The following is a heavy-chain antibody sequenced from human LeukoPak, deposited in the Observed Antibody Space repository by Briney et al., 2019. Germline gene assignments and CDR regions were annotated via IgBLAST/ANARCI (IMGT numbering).Heavy chain of an antibody. Sequence: GASVKVSCKASVYTFTNYGISWVRQAPSQGLEWMGLISAYNGNTHYAQKFQGRVTMTTDTSTSTDYMEMRSLRSDDMAVYYCARGRSHGDGSGSYYDYFDYWSQGTLVTVSS. V-gene: IGHV1-18*03. CDR1: VYTFTNYG. CDR2: ISAYNGNT. J-gene: IGHJ4*02. CDR3: ARGRSHGDGSGSYYDYFDY. D-gene: IGHD3-10*01.